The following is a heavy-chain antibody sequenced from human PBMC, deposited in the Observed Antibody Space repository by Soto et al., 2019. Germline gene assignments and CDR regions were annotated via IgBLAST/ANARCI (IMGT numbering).Heavy chain of an antibody. D-gene: IGHD3-3*01. CDR1: GFTFSSYA. CDR3: AKPDYDFWSGYSPKYYFDY. V-gene: IGHV3-23*01. CDR2: ISGSGGST. Sequence: PGGSLRLSCAASGFTFSSYAMSWVRQAPGKGLEWVSAISGSGGSTYYADSVKGRFTISRDNSKNTLYLQMNSLRAEDTAVYYCAKPDYDFWSGYSPKYYFDYWGQGTLVTVSS. J-gene: IGHJ4*02.